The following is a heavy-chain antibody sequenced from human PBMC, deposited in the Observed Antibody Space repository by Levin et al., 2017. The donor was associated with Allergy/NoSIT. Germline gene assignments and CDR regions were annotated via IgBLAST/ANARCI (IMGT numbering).Heavy chain of an antibody. Sequence: GESLKISCAASGFTFSSYAMSWVRQAPGKGLEWVSAISGSGGSTYYADSVKGRFTISRDNSKNTLYLQMNSLRAEDTAVYYCAKAPPRIAVAGLDYWGQGTLVTVSS. CDR2: ISGSGGST. CDR1: GFTFSSYA. V-gene: IGHV3-23*01. CDR3: AKAPPRIAVAGLDY. J-gene: IGHJ4*02. D-gene: IGHD6-19*01.